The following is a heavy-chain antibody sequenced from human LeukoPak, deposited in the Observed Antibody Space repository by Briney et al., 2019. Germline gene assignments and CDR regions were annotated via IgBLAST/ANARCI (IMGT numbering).Heavy chain of an antibody. D-gene: IGHD1-7*01. Sequence: PGGSLRLSCAASGFTFSSYSMNWARQATGKGLEWVSSISTSSSYIYYADSVKGRFTISRDNAKNSLYLQMNSLRAEDTAVYYCARAHNWKYGSFDFWGQGTLVTVSS. CDR3: ARAHNWKYGSFDF. CDR1: GFTFSSYS. J-gene: IGHJ4*02. V-gene: IGHV3-21*01. CDR2: ISTSSSYI.